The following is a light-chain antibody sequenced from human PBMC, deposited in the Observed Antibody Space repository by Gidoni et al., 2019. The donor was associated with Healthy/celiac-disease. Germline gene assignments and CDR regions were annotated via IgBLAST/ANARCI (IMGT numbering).Light chain of an antibody. V-gene: IGLV2-14*01. CDR2: EVS. CDR1: SSDVGGYHY. CDR3: SSYTSSSTLVV. Sequence: QSALTQPASVSESPGQSITISCTGTSSDVGGYHYVSWYKQQPGKAPKLMIYEVSNRPSGVSNRFSGSKSGNTDSLTISGLQAEDEADYYCSSYTSSSTLVVFGGGTKLTVL. J-gene: IGLJ2*01.